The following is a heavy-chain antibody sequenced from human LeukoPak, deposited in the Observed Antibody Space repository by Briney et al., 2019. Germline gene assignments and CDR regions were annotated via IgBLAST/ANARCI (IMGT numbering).Heavy chain of an antibody. D-gene: IGHD1-26*01. CDR3: AKGPELQY. V-gene: IGHV3-30*18. CDR1: GFTFSSYG. CDR2: ISYDGSNK. J-gene: IGHJ4*02. Sequence: GGSLRLSCAASGFTFSSYGMHWVRQAPGKGLEWVAVISYDGSNKYYADSVKGRFTISRDNSQNTLYLQMNSLRAEDTAVYYCAKGPELQYWGQGTLVTVSS.